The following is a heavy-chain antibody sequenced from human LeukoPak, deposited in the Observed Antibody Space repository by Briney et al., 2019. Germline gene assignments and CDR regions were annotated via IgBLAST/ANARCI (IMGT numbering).Heavy chain of an antibody. V-gene: IGHV4-30-2*01. CDR3: ARDGDDSTTDY. CDR1: GGSISSGGYY. D-gene: IGHD2-21*02. CDR2: IYHSGST. Sequence: SETLSLTCTVSGGSISSGGYYWSWIRQPPGKGLEWIGYIYHSGSTYYNPSLKSRVTISVDRSKNQFSLKLSSVTAADTAVYYCARDGDDSTTDYWGQGTLVTVSS. J-gene: IGHJ4*02.